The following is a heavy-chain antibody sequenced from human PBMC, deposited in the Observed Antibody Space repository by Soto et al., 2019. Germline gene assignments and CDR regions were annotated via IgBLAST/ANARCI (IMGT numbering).Heavy chain of an antibody. CDR2: IIPIFGTA. D-gene: IGHD1-20*01. CDR1: GGTFSSYA. V-gene: IGHV1-69*06. J-gene: IGHJ4*02. Sequence: SVHVSCQASGGTFSSYAISWVRQAPGQGLEWMGGIIPIFGTANYAQKFQGRVTITADKSTSTAYMELSSLRSEDTAVYYCARNGRGAGYNWNDLGYWGQGTLVTVSS. CDR3: ARNGRGAGYNWNDLGY.